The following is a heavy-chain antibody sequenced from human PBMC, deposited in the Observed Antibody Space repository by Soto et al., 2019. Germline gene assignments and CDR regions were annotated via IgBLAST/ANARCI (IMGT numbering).Heavy chain of an antibody. CDR3: ARGIKNVLRYFDWSRGAFDI. Sequence: SETLSLTCAVYGGSFSGYYWSWIRQPPGKGLEWIGEINHSGSTNYNPSLKSRVTISVDTSKNQFSLKLSSVTAADTAVYYCARGIKNVLRYFDWSRGAFDIWGQGTMVT. V-gene: IGHV4-34*01. J-gene: IGHJ3*02. CDR1: GGSFSGYY. D-gene: IGHD3-9*01. CDR2: INHSGST.